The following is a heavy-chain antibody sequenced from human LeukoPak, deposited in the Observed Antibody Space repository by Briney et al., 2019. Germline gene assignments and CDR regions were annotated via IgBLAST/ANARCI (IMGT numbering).Heavy chain of an antibody. CDR1: GGSISSYY. CDR3: ARLAKYSYAPYYFDY. D-gene: IGHD5-18*01. Sequence: PSETLSLTCTVSGGSISSYYWSWIRQPPGKGLEWIWYIYYSGSTNYNPSLKSRVTISVDTSKNQFSLKLSSVTAADTAVYYCARLAKYSYAPYYFDYWGQGTLVTVSS. CDR2: IYYSGST. V-gene: IGHV4-59*08. J-gene: IGHJ4*02.